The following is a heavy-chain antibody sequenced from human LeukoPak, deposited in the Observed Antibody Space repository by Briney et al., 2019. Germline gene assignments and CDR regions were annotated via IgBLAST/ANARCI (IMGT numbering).Heavy chain of an antibody. CDR3: AKGTLWELPLAPFDY. J-gene: IGHJ4*02. V-gene: IGHV3-23*01. D-gene: IGHD1-26*01. Sequence: GGSLRLSCAASGFTFSSYAMSWVRQAPGKGLEWVSAISGSGGSTYYADSVKGRFTISRDNSKNTLYLQINSLRAEDTAVYYCAKGTLWELPLAPFDYWGQGTLVTVSS. CDR2: ISGSGGST. CDR1: GFTFSSYA.